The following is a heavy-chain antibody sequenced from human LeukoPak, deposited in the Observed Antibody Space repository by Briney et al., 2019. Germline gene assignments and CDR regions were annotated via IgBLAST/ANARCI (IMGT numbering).Heavy chain of an antibody. CDR2: IYYSGST. V-gene: IGHV4-59*01. CDR3: ARAQGSPRSYDSSGFFS. Sequence: SETLSLTCTVSGGSMSSYYGSWIRQPPGKGREWGGYIYYSGSTKYNPSRERRVTILVDTSNNQFPLKPMSVTAAGTAVFYGARAQGSPRSYDSSGFFSWGQGTLVTLSS. J-gene: IGHJ4*02. D-gene: IGHD3-22*01. CDR1: GGSMSSYY.